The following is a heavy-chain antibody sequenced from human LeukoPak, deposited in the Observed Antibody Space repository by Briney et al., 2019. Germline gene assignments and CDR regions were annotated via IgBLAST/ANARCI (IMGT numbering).Heavy chain of an antibody. V-gene: IGHV4-39*01. CDR1: GGSISTSGFL. CDR3: ARRTSTGRFDP. J-gene: IGHJ5*02. Sequence: TSETLSLTCTVSGGSISTSGFLWGWIRQPPGKGLEWIGTIYYSGSTYYSPSLKSRVSISVDTSKNQFSLRLTSVTAADTAVYYCARRTSTGRFDPWGQGTLATVSS. D-gene: IGHD1-1*01. CDR2: IYYSGST.